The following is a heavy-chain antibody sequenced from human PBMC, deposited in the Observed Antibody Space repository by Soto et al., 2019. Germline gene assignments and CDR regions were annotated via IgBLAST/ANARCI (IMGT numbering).Heavy chain of an antibody. J-gene: IGHJ5*02. CDR3: ARVPHDDYGDPRFAP. CDR2: ISYSGST. V-gene: IGHV4-31*03. CDR1: GGSISSGGYY. Sequence: QVQLQESGPGLVKPSQTLSLTCTVSGGSISSGGYYWSWIRQHPGKGLEWIGYISYSGSTYYNPSRKRRVTISVDTSKNQCSLKLSSVTAADTAVYYCARVPHDDYGDPRFAPWGQGTLVTVSS. D-gene: IGHD4-17*01.